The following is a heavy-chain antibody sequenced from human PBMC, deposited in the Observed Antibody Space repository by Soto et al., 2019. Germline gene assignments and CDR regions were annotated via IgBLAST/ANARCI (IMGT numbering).Heavy chain of an antibody. V-gene: IGHV3-48*02. J-gene: IGHJ4*02. Sequence: EVQLVESGGGLVQPGGSLRLSCAASGFTFSSYSMNWVRQAPGKGLEWVSYISSSSSTIYYADSVKGRFTISRDNANNSLYLQMNSLRDEDTAVYYCARDPLRYSGSYVRAPLDYWGQGTLVTVSS. D-gene: IGHD1-26*01. CDR2: ISSSSSTI. CDR3: ARDPLRYSGSYVRAPLDY. CDR1: GFTFSSYS.